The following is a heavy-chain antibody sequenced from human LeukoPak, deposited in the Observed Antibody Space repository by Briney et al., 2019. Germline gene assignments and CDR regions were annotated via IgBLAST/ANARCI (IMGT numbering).Heavy chain of an antibody. D-gene: IGHD6-25*01. J-gene: IGHJ6*03. Sequence: PSETLSLTCSVSGGSISSYYWSWIRQPPGKGLEWIGYIYTSGSTNYNPSLKSRVTISVDTSKNQFSLKLSSVTAADTAVYYCARPFQSGNYYYMDVWGKGTTVTVSS. CDR1: GGSISSYY. CDR2: IYTSGST. CDR3: ARPFQSGNYYYMDV. V-gene: IGHV4-4*09.